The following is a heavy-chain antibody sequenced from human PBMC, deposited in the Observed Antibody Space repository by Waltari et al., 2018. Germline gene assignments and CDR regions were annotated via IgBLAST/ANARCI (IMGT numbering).Heavy chain of an antibody. CDR1: GFTFDDYA. Sequence: EVQLVESGGGLVQPGRSLRLSCAASGFTFDDYAMHWVRQAPGKGLEWVSGISWNSCSIGYADSVKGRFTISRDNAKNSLYLQMNSLRAEDTALYYCAKDGGGSYGDFDYWGQGTLVTVSS. CDR2: ISWNSCSI. V-gene: IGHV3-9*01. CDR3: AKDGGGSYGDFDY. J-gene: IGHJ4*02. D-gene: IGHD1-26*01.